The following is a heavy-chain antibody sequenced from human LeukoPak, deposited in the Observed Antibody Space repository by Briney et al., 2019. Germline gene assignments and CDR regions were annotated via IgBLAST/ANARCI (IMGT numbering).Heavy chain of an antibody. CDR1: GGSISSYY. D-gene: IGHD3-16*01. CDR2: IYYSGST. J-gene: IGHJ5*02. Sequence: SETLSLTCTVSGGSISSYYWSWIRQPPGKGLEWIGYIYYSGSTNYNPSLKSRVTISVDTSKNQFSLKLNSVSAADTAVYYCARGLRGAYSSWGQGTLVTVSS. V-gene: IGHV4-59*01. CDR3: ARGLRGAYSS.